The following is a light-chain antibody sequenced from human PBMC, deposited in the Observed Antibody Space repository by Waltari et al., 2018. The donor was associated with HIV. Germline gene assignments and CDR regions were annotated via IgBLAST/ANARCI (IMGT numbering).Light chain of an antibody. CDR1: SASIVTNY. CDR2: GDD. CDR3: QAFDSDSQWV. Sequence: NLVFTQPHSVSESPGETVTISCTGTSASIVTNYVQWYQQRPGSAPTTVIYGDDQRPSGVPGRFSGSIDTSSNSASLTISGLRPEDEGDYYCQAFDSDSQWVFGGGTRLTVL. V-gene: IGLV6-57*02. J-gene: IGLJ3*02.